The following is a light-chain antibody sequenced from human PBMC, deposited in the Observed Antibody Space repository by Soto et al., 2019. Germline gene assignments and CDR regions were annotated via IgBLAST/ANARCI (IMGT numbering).Light chain of an antibody. Sequence: ALPMTQSPSSLSASVGDRVTITCRASQDIRNELGWYQQRPGKAPKLLIYAASTLQSGVPSRFSASGSGTDFTLTISSLQPEDFATYYCLQDYNYPRTFGPGTKVEIK. CDR2: AAS. CDR3: LQDYNYPRT. V-gene: IGKV1-6*01. CDR1: QDIRNE. J-gene: IGKJ1*01.